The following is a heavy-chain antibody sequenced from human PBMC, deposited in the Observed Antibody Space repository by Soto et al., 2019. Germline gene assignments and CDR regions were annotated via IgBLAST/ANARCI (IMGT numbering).Heavy chain of an antibody. CDR3: AIIRSSGYYYGRVDAFDI. CDR2: IDPSDSYT. J-gene: IGHJ3*02. V-gene: IGHV5-10-1*01. CDR1: ECNCTSYW. D-gene: IGHD3-22*01. Sequence: GEPIKVWWKVAECNCTSYWISRVRKIPGKGLEWMGRIDPSDSYTNYSPSFQGHVTISADKSISTAYLQWSSLKASDTAMYYCAIIRSSGYYYGRVDAFDIWGQGTMVTVSS.